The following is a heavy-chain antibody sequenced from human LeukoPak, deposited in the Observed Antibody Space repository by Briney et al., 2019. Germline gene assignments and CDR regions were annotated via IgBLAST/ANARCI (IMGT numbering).Heavy chain of an antibody. Sequence: GGSLRLSCAASGFTFSSYSMNWVRQAPGKGLEWVSSISSSSSSYIYYADSVKGRFTISRDNAKKSLYLQMNSLRAEDTAVYYCASSGYAEVGRFDYWGQGTLVTVSS. CDR2: ISSSSSSYI. D-gene: IGHD3-22*01. CDR1: GFTFSSYS. CDR3: ASSGYAEVGRFDY. V-gene: IGHV3-21*01. J-gene: IGHJ4*02.